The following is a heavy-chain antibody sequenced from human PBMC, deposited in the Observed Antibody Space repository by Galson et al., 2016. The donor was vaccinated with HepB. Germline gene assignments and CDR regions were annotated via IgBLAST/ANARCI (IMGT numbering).Heavy chain of an antibody. D-gene: IGHD1-26*01. CDR2: FYPGDSDN. V-gene: IGHV5-51*01. Sequence: LEWMGIFYPGDSDNRYSPSFPGQVTMSADKSISTAYLQWSSLEASDTAMYYCARHPPYSSNYYRGAFDIWGQGTMVTVSS. CDR3: ARHPPYSSNYYRGAFDI. J-gene: IGHJ3*02.